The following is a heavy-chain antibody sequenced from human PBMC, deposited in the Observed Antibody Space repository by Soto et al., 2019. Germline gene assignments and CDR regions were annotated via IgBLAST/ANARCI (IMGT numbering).Heavy chain of an antibody. J-gene: IGHJ3*02. D-gene: IGHD2-15*01. Sequence: EVQLVESGGGLVQPGGSLRLSCAAAGFNLRGYTMNWVRQAPGKGLEWVSYISSGSGTIYYADSVKGRFTISRDNAKNSLYLQMNKLRAGDAAVYYCARGFCSGRGCSPGAFDIWGQGTMVTVSS. CDR1: GFNLRGYT. CDR3: ARGFCSGRGCSPGAFDI. V-gene: IGHV3-48*01. CDR2: ISSGSGTI.